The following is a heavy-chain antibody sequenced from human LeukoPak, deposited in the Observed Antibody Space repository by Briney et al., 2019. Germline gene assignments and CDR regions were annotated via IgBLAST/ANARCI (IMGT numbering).Heavy chain of an antibody. CDR3: AKMRTPTAHSGDAFDI. Sequence: GGSLRLSCAASGFTFSSYGIHWVRQAPGKGLEWVAVISYDGSNKYYVDSVKGRFTISRDNSKNTLNLQMNSLRAEDTAVYYCAKMRTPTAHSGDAFDIWGQGTMVTVSS. D-gene: IGHD4-17*01. CDR1: GFTFSSYG. V-gene: IGHV3-30*18. J-gene: IGHJ3*02. CDR2: ISYDGSNK.